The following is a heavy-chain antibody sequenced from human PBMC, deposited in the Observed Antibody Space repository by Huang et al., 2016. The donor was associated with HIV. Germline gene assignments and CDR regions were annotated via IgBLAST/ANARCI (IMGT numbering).Heavy chain of an antibody. V-gene: IGHV3-30-3*01. CDR3: ARGSRSNGVSSFDY. CDR1: GFTFSSYA. CDR2: ISDDGSKK. J-gene: IGHJ4*02. Sequence: QVQLVESGGGVVQPGRSLRLSCAASGFTFSSYAMHWVRQAPGKGLEWVAVISDDGSKKYYADSVKGRFTISRDNSKNTLYLQMNSLRAEDTAVYYCARGSRSNGVSSFDYWCQGTLVTVSS. D-gene: IGHD2-8*01.